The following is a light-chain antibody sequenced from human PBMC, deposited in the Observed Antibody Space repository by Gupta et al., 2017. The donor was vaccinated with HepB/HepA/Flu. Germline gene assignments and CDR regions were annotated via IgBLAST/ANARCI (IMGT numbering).Light chain of an antibody. CDR2: GGS. Sequence: PQSPGTLSLSPGETVTLSCTATESIFYLAWYQQKPGQAPRLLIYGGSSRAAGIPDRFTGSGSGTDFTLTISRLEPEDFAVYYCQDVGESRITFGQGTRLEIK. J-gene: IGKJ5*01. CDR1: ESIFY. CDR3: QDVGESRIT. V-gene: IGKV3-20*01.